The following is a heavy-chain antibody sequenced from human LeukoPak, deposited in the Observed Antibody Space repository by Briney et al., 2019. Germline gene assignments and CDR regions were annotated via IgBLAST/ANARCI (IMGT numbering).Heavy chain of an antibody. CDR1: GFTFSTYG. J-gene: IGHJ6*04. V-gene: IGHV3-30*18. D-gene: IGHD3-10*02. Sequence: GGSLRLSCAASGFTFSTYGMHWVRQTPGKGLEWVAVISYDGSNKYYTDSVKGRFTISRDNSKNTLYLQMNSLRAEDTAVYYCAELGITMIGGVWGKGTTVTISS. CDR3: AELGITMIGGV. CDR2: ISYDGSNK.